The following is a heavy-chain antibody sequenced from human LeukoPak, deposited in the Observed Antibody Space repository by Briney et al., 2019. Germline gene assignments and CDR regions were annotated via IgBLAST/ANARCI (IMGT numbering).Heavy chain of an antibody. CDR3: ARVGYYYFYGMDV. J-gene: IGHJ6*02. CDR2: VNRREST. CDR1: GGSLSGYY. V-gene: IGHV4-34*01. Sequence: SETLSLTCAVYGGSLSGYYWTWIRQPPGKGPEWIGEVNRRESTNYNPSLKSRVTISVDTSKNLFSLKLSSVTAADTAIYYCARVGYYYFYGMDVWGQGTTVTVSS.